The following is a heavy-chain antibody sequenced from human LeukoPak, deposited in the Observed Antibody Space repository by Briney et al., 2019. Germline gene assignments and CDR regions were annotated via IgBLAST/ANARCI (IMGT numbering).Heavy chain of an antibody. CDR3: AKVDNQDGDPYDY. Sequence: AESLTLSCAVSGCTFSGYARSWVRQAPGKGLEWVGAINDSGGSTYYPYSVKRRFTISRDNSKNTLYLQMNSLRAEDTAVYYCAKVDNQDGDPYDYWGQGTLVTVSS. J-gene: IGHJ4*02. D-gene: IGHD4-17*01. CDR2: INDSGGST. V-gene: IGHV3-23*01. CDR1: GCTFSGYA.